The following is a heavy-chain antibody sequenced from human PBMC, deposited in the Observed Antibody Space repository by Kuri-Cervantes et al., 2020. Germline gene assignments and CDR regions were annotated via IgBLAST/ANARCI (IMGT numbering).Heavy chain of an antibody. V-gene: IGHV1-2*02. D-gene: IGHD4-17*01. Sequence: ASVKVSCKASGGTFSSYTISWVRQAPGQGLEWMGWINPNSGGTNYAQKFQGRVTMTRDTSISTAYMELSRLRSDDTAVYYCARAPFTVTPDYWGQGTLVTVSS. CDR1: GGTFSSYT. CDR3: ARAPFTVTPDY. J-gene: IGHJ4*02. CDR2: INPNSGGT.